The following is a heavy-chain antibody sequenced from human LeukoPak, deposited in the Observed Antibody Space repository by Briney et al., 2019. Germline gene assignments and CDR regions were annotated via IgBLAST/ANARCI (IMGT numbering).Heavy chain of an antibody. V-gene: IGHV3-74*01. Sequence: GGSLRLSCAASGFTFSSYWMHWVRQAPGQGLVWVSLIFGDGSRTNYADSVKGRFTISRDNAKNTLYLQMKSLRGEDTAVYYCARDFGRPGATNAFDIWGQGAMVTVSS. CDR3: ARDFGRPGATNAFDI. J-gene: IGHJ3*02. CDR2: IFGDGSRT. D-gene: IGHD1-26*01. CDR1: GFTFSSYW.